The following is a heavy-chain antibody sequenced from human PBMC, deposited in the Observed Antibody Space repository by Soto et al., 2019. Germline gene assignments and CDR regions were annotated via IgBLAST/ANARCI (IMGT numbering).Heavy chain of an antibody. D-gene: IGHD3-3*01. CDR1: GFTFSSYW. V-gene: IGHV3-74*01. J-gene: IGHJ4*02. CDR3: ARGGFWNGYSEITH. CDR2: LNSDGSST. Sequence: EVQLVESGGGLVQPGGSLRLSCTASGFTFSSYWMHWVRQAPGKGLVWVSRLNSDGSSTSYADSVKGRFTISRDNAKNMLYLQMNSLRAQDTAVYYCARGGFWNGYSEITHWGQGTLVTVSS.